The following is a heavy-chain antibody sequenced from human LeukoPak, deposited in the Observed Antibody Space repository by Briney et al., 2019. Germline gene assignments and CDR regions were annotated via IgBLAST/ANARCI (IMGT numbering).Heavy chain of an antibody. J-gene: IGHJ4*02. Sequence: GGSLRLSCAASGFTFSSYWMSWVRQAPGKGLEWVANIKQDGSEIYYVDSVKGRFTISRDNAKNSLYLQMNSLRAEDTAVYYCAGDRWGYISGWYWAGFDNWGQGTLVIVSS. CDR2: IKQDGSEI. D-gene: IGHD6-19*01. V-gene: IGHV3-7*05. CDR1: GFTFSSYW. CDR3: AGDRWGYISGWYWAGFDN.